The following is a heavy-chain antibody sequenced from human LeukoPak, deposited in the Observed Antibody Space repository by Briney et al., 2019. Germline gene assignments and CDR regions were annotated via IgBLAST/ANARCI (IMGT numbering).Heavy chain of an antibody. D-gene: IGHD2-15*01. Sequence: SVKVSCKASGGTFSSYAISWVRQAPGQGLEWMGGIIPIFGTANYAQKFQGRVTITADESTSTAYMELSSLRSEDTAVYYGAVGEQLLLGDAFDIWGQGTMVTVSS. CDR2: IIPIFGTA. V-gene: IGHV1-69*01. J-gene: IGHJ3*02. CDR1: GGTFSSYA. CDR3: AVGEQLLLGDAFDI.